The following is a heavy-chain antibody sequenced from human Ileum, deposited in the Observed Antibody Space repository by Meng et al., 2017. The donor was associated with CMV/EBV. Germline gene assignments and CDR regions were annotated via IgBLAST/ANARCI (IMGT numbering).Heavy chain of an antibody. CDR1: GFTFSSYW. CDR2: IKQDGSEK. V-gene: IGHV3-7*01. D-gene: IGHD2-2*01. Sequence: SGFTFSSYWMSGVRQAPGKGLEWVANIKQDGSEKYYVDSVKGRFTISRDNAKNSLYLQMNSLRAEDTAVYYCARLCLFTSAINWFDPWGQGTLVTVSS. J-gene: IGHJ5*02. CDR3: ARLCLFTSAINWFDP.